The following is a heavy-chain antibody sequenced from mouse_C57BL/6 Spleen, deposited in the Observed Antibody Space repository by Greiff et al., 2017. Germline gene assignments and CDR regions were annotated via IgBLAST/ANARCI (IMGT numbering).Heavy chain of an antibody. V-gene: IGHV3-1*01. CDR2: ISYSGST. Sequence: EVQLQESGPGMVKPSQSLSLTCTVTGYSITSGYDWHWIRHFPGNKLEWMGYISYSGSTNYNPSLKSRISITHDTSKNHFFLKLNSVTTEDTATYYCAREGDYSPYWYFDVWGKGATVTVSS. CDR1: GYSITSGYD. D-gene: IGHD1-1*01. CDR3: AREGDYSPYWYFDV. J-gene: IGHJ1*03.